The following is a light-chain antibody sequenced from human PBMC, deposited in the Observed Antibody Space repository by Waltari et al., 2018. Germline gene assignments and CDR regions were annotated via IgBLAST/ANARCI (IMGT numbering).Light chain of an antibody. V-gene: IGKV3-20*01. CDR1: QSFSARY. CDR2: GAS. J-gene: IGKJ3*01. Sequence: DIVLTQSPATISLSPGERATLSCRASQSFSARYLAWYQQKPGQAPRLLIYGASSRATGIPDRFSGSGSGTDFTLTISSLEPEDFAVYYCQHYGTSPPFTFGPGTKVDIK. CDR3: QHYGTSPPFT.